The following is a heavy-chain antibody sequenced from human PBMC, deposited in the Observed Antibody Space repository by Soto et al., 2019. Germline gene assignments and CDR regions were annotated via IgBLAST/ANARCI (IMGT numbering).Heavy chain of an antibody. Sequence: LSSAVYRGLFSGSYWSGIRKTPGKGLEWIGEINHSGSTNYNPSLKSRVTISVDTSKNQFSLKLSSVTAADTAVYYCASSARGGYCSGGSCYQLPAYCFDYWGQGTLVTVSS. J-gene: IGHJ4*02. CDR3: ASSARGGYCSGGSCYQLPAYCFDY. CDR1: RGLFSGSY. CDR2: INHSGST. V-gene: IGHV4-34*01. D-gene: IGHD2-15*01.